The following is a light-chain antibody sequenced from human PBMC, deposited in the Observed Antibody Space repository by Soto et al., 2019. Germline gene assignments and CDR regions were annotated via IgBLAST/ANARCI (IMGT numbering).Light chain of an antibody. CDR2: GAS. CDR1: ESVSTN. V-gene: IGKV3-15*01. Sequence: EIVMTQSPATLSVSPGESATLSCRASESVSTNLAWYQQKAGQAPRLLIYGASTRATGIPARFSGSGSGTEFTLTISGLQSEDFAVYYCQQYSIWRTFGQGTKVDIK. J-gene: IGKJ1*01. CDR3: QQYSIWRT.